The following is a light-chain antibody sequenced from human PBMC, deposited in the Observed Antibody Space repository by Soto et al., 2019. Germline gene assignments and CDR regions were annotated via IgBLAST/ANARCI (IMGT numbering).Light chain of an antibody. CDR3: TSYTSSSTYV. CDR1: TSDVGGYNY. V-gene: IGLV2-14*01. Sequence: QSVLTQRASVSGSPGQSITISCTGTTSDVGGYNYVSWYQQHPGRAPKLMIYDVIHPPSGVSYRFSGSKSGNTASLTISGLQAEDEADYYCTSYTSSSTYVFGTGTKVTVL. CDR2: DVI. J-gene: IGLJ1*01.